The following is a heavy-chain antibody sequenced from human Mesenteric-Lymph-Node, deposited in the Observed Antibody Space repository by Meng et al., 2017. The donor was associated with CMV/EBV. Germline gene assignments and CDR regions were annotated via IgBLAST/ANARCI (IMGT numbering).Heavy chain of an antibody. D-gene: IGHD3/OR15-3a*01. CDR3: ARAYHHGFWAGYGDGMDV. Sequence: GESLKISCAVSGFTFTTYGMHWVRQAPGKGLEWVAFIRSDGTDKYYGDSVKGRFTISRDTAKNSLYLQMNSLRAEDTAAYYCARAYHHGFWAGYGDGMDVWGRGTTVTVSS. CDR2: IRSDGTDK. CDR1: GFTFTTYG. V-gene: IGHV3-30*02. J-gene: IGHJ6*02.